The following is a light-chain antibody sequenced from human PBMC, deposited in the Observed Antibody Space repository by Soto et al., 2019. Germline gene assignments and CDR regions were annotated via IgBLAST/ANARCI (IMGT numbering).Light chain of an antibody. Sequence: QSVLTQPASVSASPGQSITISCTGTSSDGGGYNYVSWYQQYPGKAPKLMIYDVSDRPSGVSQRFSGSKSGDTASLTISGLQTEDEADYYCSSYAGSGVVVFGGGTKLTVL. CDR1: SSDGGGYNY. CDR2: DVS. CDR3: SSYAGSGVVV. J-gene: IGLJ3*02. V-gene: IGLV2-14*03.